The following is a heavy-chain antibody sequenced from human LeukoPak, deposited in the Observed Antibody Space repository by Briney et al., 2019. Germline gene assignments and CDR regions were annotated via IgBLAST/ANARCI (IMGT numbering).Heavy chain of an antibody. V-gene: IGHV4-34*01. CDR3: GGGYHPYDAFDI. D-gene: IGHD3-22*01. J-gene: IGHJ3*02. CDR1: GGSFSGYY. CDR2: INHSGST. Sequence: SETLSLTCAVYGGSFSGYYWSWIRQPPGKGLEWIGEINHSGSTNYNPSLKSRVTISVDTSKNQFSLKLSSMTAADTAVYYCGGGYHPYDAFDIWGQGTMVTVSS.